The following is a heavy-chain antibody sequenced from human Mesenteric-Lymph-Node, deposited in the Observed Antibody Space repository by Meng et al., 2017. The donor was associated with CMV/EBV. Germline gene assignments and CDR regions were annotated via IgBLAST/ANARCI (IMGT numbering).Heavy chain of an antibody. CDR3: ARSMGDSSGSRSDY. CDR1: GYSFTTYW. D-gene: IGHD2-21*02. Sequence: GESLKISCKGSGYSFTTYWIGWVRQKPGKGLEWMGVIYPGDSDIRYSPSFQGQVTISVDKSISTAYLQWSRLKASDTAMYYRARSMGDSSGSRSDYWGQGTLVTVSS. CDR2: IYPGDSDI. V-gene: IGHV5-51*01. J-gene: IGHJ4*02.